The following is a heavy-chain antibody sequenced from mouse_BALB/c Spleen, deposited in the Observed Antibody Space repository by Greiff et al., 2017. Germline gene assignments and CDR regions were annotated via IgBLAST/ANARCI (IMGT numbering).Heavy chain of an antibody. V-gene: IGHV1-4*02. CDR2: INPSSGYT. CDR3: ASPYRPNYFDY. CDR1: GYTFTSYT. J-gene: IGHJ2*01. Sequence: QVQLQQSAAELARPGASVKMSCKASGYTFTSYTMHWVKQRPGQGLEWIGYINPSSGYTEYNQKFKDKTTLTADKSSSTAYMQLSSLTSEDSAVYYCASPYRPNYFDYWGQGTTLTVSS. D-gene: IGHD2-14*01.